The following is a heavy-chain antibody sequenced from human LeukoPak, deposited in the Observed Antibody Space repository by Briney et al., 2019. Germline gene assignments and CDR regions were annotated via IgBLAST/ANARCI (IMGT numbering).Heavy chain of an antibody. CDR2: INHSGST. J-gene: IGHJ3*02. V-gene: IGHV4-34*01. CDR1: GGSFSGYY. Sequence: PSETLSLTCAVYGGSFSGYYWSWIRQPPGKGLEWIGEINHSGSTNYNPSLKSRVTISVGTSKNQFSLKLSSVTAADTAVYYCARERQIQLWLRDAFDIWGQGTMVTVSS. CDR3: ARERQIQLWLRDAFDI. D-gene: IGHD5-18*01.